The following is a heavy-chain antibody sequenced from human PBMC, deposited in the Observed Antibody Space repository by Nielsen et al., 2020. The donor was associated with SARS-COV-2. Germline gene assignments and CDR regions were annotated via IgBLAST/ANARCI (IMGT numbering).Heavy chain of an antibody. V-gene: IGHV1-2*06. D-gene: IGHD6-19*01. Sequence: ASVKVSCKASGHTFTGYYLHWVRQAPGQGLEWMGRINPNTGDKNYAQKFQGRVTLTGDTSIDTAYMQLSRLRSDDTALYFCAGSSSGWYGILDYWGQGTLVTVSS. CDR3: AGSSSGWYGILDY. CDR2: INPNTGDK. CDR1: GHTFTGYY. J-gene: IGHJ4*02.